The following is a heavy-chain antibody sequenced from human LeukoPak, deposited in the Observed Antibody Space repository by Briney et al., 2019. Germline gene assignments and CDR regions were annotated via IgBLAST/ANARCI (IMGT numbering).Heavy chain of an antibody. D-gene: IGHD2-2*01. CDR2: VNPNSGNT. V-gene: IGHV1-8*01. J-gene: IGHJ4*02. Sequence: ASVKVSCKASGYTFSTYDVTWVRQAPGQGREWMGWVNPNSGNTGYAQKFRGRVTMTSDSSISSAYMELSSLTSEDTAVYYCARGVRNQLLSEYWGQGTLITVSS. CDR3: ARGVRNQLLSEY. CDR1: GYTFSTYD.